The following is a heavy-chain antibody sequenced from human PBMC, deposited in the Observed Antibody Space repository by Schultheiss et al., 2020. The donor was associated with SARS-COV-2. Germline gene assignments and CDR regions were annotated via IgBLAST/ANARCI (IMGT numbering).Heavy chain of an antibody. CDR1: GFTFSSYA. D-gene: IGHD1-20*01. CDR3: ARDRGNWYDFDY. CDR2: ISGSGGST. Sequence: GGSLRLSCAASGFTFSSYAMSWVRQAPGKGLEWVSAISGSGGSTYYADSVKGRFTISRDNSKNTLYLQMNSLRAEDTAVYYCARDRGNWYDFDYWGQGTLVTVSS. V-gene: IGHV3-23*01. J-gene: IGHJ4*02.